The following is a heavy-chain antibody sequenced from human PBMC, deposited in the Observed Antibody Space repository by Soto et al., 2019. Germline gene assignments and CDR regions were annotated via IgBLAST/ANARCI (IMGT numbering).Heavy chain of an antibody. D-gene: IGHD3-22*01. V-gene: IGHV1-2*02. J-gene: IGHJ4*02. CDR2: VNPNSGDT. CDR1: GYTFTGHY. CDR3: ARDTAALYDSSGYYLDF. Sequence: ASVKVSCKASGYTFTGHYMHWVRQAPGQGLEWMGWVNPNSGDTDYAQTFKGRVTVTTDTSINTAYMELSSLRSDDTAVYYCARDTAALYDSSGYYLDFSGQGTLVSVSS.